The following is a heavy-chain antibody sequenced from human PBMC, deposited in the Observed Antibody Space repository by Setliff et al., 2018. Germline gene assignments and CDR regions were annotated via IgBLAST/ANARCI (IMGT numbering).Heavy chain of an antibody. Sequence: ASVKVSCKASGGTFSSYAISWVRQAPGQGLEWMGWINTNTGNPTYAQGFTGRFGFSLDTSVSTAYLQISSLKAEDTAVYYCARDNRGYAWDYWGQGTLVTVSS. J-gene: IGHJ4*02. CDR1: GGTFSSYA. CDR3: ARDNRGYAWDY. D-gene: IGHD2-15*01. CDR2: INTNTGNP. V-gene: IGHV7-4-1*02.